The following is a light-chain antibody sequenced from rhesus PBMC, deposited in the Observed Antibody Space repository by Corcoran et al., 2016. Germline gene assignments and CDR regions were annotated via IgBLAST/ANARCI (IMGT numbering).Light chain of an antibody. Sequence: DIQMTQSPSSLSASVGDRVTVTCRASQGINKELSWYQQKLGKAPSLLIYAASSLQTGVSSRFSGRGSVTDCTLTISILQPEDVATYYCLQDYTTPWTFGQGTKVEIK. J-gene: IGKJ1*01. CDR1: QGINKE. CDR2: AAS. CDR3: LQDYTTPWT. V-gene: IGKV1-94*01.